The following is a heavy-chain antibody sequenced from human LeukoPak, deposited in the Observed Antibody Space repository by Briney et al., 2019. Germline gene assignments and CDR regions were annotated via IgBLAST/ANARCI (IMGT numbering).Heavy chain of an antibody. V-gene: IGHV3-30*04. CDR2: VSYDGSNE. D-gene: IGHD3-10*01. CDR1: GFTFFMYT. J-gene: IGHJ4*02. CDR3: ARSYGSASYNIDY. Sequence: KPGGSLRLSCEVSGFTFFMYTMHWVRRAPGKGLEWVLLVSYDGSNEYYVDSVTGRFTISRDNSKNTLYLQMNSLRPEDTAVYYCARSYGSASYNIDYWGQGTLITVSS.